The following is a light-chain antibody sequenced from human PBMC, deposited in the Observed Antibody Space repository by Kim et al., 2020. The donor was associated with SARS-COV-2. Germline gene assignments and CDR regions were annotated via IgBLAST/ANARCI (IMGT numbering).Light chain of an antibody. V-gene: IGLV10-54*04. CDR1: INNVGNQG. CDR3: SAWDFSLSAWM. CDR2: RNN. J-gene: IGLJ3*02. Sequence: QAGLTQPPSVSRGLGQTATLNCTGNINNVGNQGAAWLQQHQGHPPKLLSYRNNNRPSGISERFSASRSGNTASLTITGLQTDDEADYYRSAWDFSLSAWMFGGGTQLTVL.